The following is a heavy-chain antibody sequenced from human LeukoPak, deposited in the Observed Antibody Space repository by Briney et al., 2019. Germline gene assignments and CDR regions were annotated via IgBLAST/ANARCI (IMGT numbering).Heavy chain of an antibody. CDR2: IGSSPNVI. CDR1: GLTFSSFE. CDR3: ARDRWPWANHVVVGGDFQH. J-gene: IGHJ1*01. V-gene: IGHV3-48*03. D-gene: IGHD2-21*01. Sequence: GGSLRLSCAASGLTFSSFEMNWVRQAPGKGLEWVSYIGSSPNVIYYADSVKGRFTISRDNAKNSLYLQMNSLRAEDTAVYYCARDRWPWANHVVVGGDFQHWARAPWSPSPQ.